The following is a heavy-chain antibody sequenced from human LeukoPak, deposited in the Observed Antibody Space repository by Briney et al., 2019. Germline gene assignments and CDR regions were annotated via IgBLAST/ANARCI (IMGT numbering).Heavy chain of an antibody. CDR3: AEVERRNY. V-gene: IGHV4-38-2*01. CDR2: IYHSGST. D-gene: IGHD1-26*01. Sequence: SETLSLTCAVSGYSISSGYYWSWIRQPPGKGLEWIGSIYHSGSTYYNPSLKSRVTISVDTSKSQFSLKLRSVTAADTAVYYCAEVERRNYWGQGTLVTVSS. CDR1: GYSISSGYY. J-gene: IGHJ4*02.